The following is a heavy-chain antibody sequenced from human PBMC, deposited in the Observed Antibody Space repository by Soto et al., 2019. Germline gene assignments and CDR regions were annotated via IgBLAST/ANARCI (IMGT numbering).Heavy chain of an antibody. D-gene: IGHD1-1*01. CDR1: GFTFSSYG. Sequence: GGSLRLSCAASGFTFSSYGMHWVRQAPGKGLEWVAVISYDGSNKYYADSVKGRFTISRDDSKNTLYLQMNSLRAEDTAVYYCAKGDWNDAAFDYWGQGTLVTVSS. V-gene: IGHV3-30*18. CDR2: ISYDGSNK. CDR3: AKGDWNDAAFDY. J-gene: IGHJ4*02.